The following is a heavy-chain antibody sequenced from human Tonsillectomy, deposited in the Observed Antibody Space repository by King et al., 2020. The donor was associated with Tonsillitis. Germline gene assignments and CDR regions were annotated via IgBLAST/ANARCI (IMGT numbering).Heavy chain of an antibody. CDR3: ARSDYAPYYFDY. CDR2: LYSGGST. V-gene: IGHV3-53*02. CDR1: GFTVSSNY. Sequence: VQLVETGGGLIQPGGSLRLSCAASGFTVSSNYMSWVRQAPGKGREWVSDLYSGGSTYYADSVTGRFTISRDTSTNTLYLQMNTLRAVDTAVYYCARSDYAPYYFDYWGQGTLVTVSS. J-gene: IGHJ4*02. D-gene: IGHD2-2*01.